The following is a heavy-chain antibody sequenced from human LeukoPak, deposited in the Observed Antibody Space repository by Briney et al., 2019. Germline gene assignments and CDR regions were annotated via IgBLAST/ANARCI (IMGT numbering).Heavy chain of an antibody. J-gene: IGHJ4*02. CDR3: ARGIVVVPAAIWGYYFDY. V-gene: IGHV1-2*02. CDR1: GYTFTGYY. D-gene: IGHD2-2*02. Sequence: GASVKVSCKASGYTFTGYYMHWVRQAPGQGLEWMGWINPNSGGTNYAQKFQGRVTMTRDTSISTAYMELSRLRSDDTAVYYCARGIVVVPAAIWGYYFDYWGQRTLVTVSS. CDR2: INPNSGGT.